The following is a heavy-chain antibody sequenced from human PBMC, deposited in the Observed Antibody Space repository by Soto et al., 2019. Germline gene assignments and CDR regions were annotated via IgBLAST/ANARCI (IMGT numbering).Heavy chain of an antibody. D-gene: IGHD3-16*01. CDR1: GYTFTSYG. V-gene: IGHV1-18*04. J-gene: IGHJ6*02. CDR3: AKVVVAYREYEWGFDV. Sequence: SVKVSCRASGYTFTSYGMSWVRQAPGQGLEWMGWISAYNGNTNYAQKLQGRVTMTTDTSTSTAYMKLRSLRYDDTAVYYCAKVVVAYREYEWGFDVWGPGTTLTVSS. CDR2: ISAYNGNT.